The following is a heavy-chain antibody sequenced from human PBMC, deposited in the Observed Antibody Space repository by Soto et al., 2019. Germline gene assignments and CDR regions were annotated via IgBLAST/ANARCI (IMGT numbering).Heavy chain of an antibody. CDR1: GFTFSSYA. J-gene: IGHJ4*01. V-gene: IGHV3-15*01. Sequence: GGSLRLSCAASGFTFSSYAMSWVRQAPGKGLEWVGRIKSKTDGGTADFAAPVKGRFAISRDDSRDVGYMEMYSLITDDTAVYFCTTDSLFTGQLVRMDNWGHGTLVTVSS. CDR3: TTDSLFTGQLVRMDN. D-gene: IGHD3-9*01. CDR2: IKSKTDGGTA.